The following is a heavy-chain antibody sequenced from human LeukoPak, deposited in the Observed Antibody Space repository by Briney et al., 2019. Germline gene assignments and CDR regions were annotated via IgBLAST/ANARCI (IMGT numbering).Heavy chain of an antibody. J-gene: IGHJ4*02. D-gene: IGHD6-13*01. CDR1: GFTFSSYG. V-gene: IGHV3-30*02. Sequence: GGSLRLSCAASGFTFSSYGMHWVRQAPGKGLEWVAFIRYDGSNKDYADSVKGRFAISRDDSKSTLYLQMNSLRAEDTAVYYCAREVRHIAAAGFDYWGQGTLVTVSS. CDR2: IRYDGSNK. CDR3: AREVRHIAAAGFDY.